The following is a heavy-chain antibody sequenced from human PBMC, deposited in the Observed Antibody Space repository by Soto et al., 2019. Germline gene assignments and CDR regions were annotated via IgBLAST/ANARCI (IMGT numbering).Heavy chain of an antibody. V-gene: IGHV4-39*01. J-gene: IGHJ5*02. CDR1: GGSISSSSYY. D-gene: IGHD2-15*01. CDR2: IYYSGST. Sequence: QSQTLSLTCTVSGGSISSSSYYWGWIRQPPGKGLEWIGSIYYSGSTYYNPSLKSRVTISVDTSKNQFSLKLSSVTAADTAVYYCARGYCSGGSCFNWFDPWGQGTLVTVSS. CDR3: ARGYCSGGSCFNWFDP.